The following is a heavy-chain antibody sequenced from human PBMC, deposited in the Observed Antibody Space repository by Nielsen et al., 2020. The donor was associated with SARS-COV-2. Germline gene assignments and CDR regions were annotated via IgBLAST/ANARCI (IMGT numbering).Heavy chain of an antibody. CDR3: ARDQDGGAATSNFYFDL. CDR2: ITMSGRYM. V-gene: IGHV3-21*01. CDR1: GFSFTSYT. Sequence: GESLKISCATSGFSFTSYTMNWVRQAPGTGLEWVSSITMSGRYMYYADSLRGRFTVSRDNAENSLFLQMSSLRDEDTAVYYCARDQDGGAATSNFYFDLWGRGTLVIVSS. J-gene: IGHJ2*01. D-gene: IGHD6-25*01.